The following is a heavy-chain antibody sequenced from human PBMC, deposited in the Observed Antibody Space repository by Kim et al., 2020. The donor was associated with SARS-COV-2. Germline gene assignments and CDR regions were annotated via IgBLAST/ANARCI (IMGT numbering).Heavy chain of an antibody. CDR2: IWYDGSNK. D-gene: IGHD6-6*01. V-gene: IGHV3-33*01. CDR1: GFTFSSYG. CDR3: AREEGSSSYYYYYGMDV. J-gene: IGHJ6*02. Sequence: GSLRLSCAASGFTFSSYGMHWVRQAPGKGLEWVAVIWYDGSNKYYADSVKGRFTISRDNSKNTLYLQMNSLRAEDTAVYYCAREEGSSSYYYYYGMDVWGQGTTVTVSS.